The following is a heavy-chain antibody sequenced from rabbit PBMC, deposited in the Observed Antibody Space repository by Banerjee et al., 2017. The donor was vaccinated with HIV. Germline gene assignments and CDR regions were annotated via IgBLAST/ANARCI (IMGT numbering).Heavy chain of an antibody. Sequence: SSYWICWVRQAPGKGLEWIACIYTGSGSALYVSWAKGRFTISKTSSTTVTLQMTSLTAADTATYFCARDGAGYAGYGYARLWCPGTLVTVS. CDR1: SSYW. CDR3: ARDGAGYAGYGYARL. CDR2: IYTGSGSA. D-gene: IGHD6-1*01. J-gene: IGHJ4*01. V-gene: IGHV1S45*01.